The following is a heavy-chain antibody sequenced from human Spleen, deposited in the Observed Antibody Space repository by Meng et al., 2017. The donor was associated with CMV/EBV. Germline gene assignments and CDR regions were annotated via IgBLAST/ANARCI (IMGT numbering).Heavy chain of an antibody. V-gene: IGHV3-9*01. D-gene: IGHD2-8*02. J-gene: IGHJ4*02. CDR2: ISWNSGSI. CDR1: GFTFDDYA. CDR3: AKDIVLVGRGAFDY. Sequence: SLKISCAASGFTFDDYAMHWVRQAPGKGLEGVSGISWNSGSIDYADSVKGRFTISRDNAKNSLYLQMNSLRAEDTALYYCAKDIVLVGRGAFDYWGQGTLVTVSS.